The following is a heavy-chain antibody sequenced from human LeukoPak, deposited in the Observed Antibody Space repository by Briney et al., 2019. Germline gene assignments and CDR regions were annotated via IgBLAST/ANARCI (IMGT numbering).Heavy chain of an antibody. CDR3: ARLRGSSGWYMGFDI. D-gene: IGHD6-19*01. Sequence: GESLKISCKGSGYSFTSCWIGWVRQMPGKGLEWMGIIYPGDSDTRYSPSFQGQVTISADKSISTAYLQWSSLKASDTAMYYCARLRGSSGWYMGFDIWGQGTMVTVSS. CDR1: GYSFTSCW. CDR2: IYPGDSDT. V-gene: IGHV5-51*01. J-gene: IGHJ3*02.